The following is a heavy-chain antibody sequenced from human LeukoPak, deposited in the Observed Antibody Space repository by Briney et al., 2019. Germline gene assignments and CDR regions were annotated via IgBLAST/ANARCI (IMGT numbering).Heavy chain of an antibody. CDR3: VRSRATSGGYYFAY. D-gene: IGHD3-16*01. CDR2: ISFDGSKK. J-gene: IGHJ4*02. CDR1: RFTFSNYA. V-gene: IGHV3-30*04. Sequence: GGSLRLSCAASRFTFSNYAMHWVRQAPGKGLDWVAVISFDGSKKYYADSVKGQFTISRDNSKSTLYLQMNSLRAEDTALYYCVRSRATSGGYYFAYWGRGALVTVSS.